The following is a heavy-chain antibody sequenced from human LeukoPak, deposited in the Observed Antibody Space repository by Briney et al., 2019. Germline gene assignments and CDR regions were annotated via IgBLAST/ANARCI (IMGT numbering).Heavy chain of an antibody. CDR1: GFTFSSYW. J-gene: IGHJ4*02. CDR2: IKQDGGEK. Sequence: GGSLRLSCVASGFTFSSYWMSWVRQAPGKGLEWVANIKQDGGEKYCVDSVKGRFTISRDNAKNSLFLQMNSLRAEDTAVYYCANDNWGSIDYWGQGTLVTVSS. D-gene: IGHD7-27*01. CDR3: ANDNWGSIDY. V-gene: IGHV3-7*03.